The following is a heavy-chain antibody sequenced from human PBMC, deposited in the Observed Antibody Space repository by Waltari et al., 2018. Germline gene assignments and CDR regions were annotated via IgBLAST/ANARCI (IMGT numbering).Heavy chain of an antibody. CDR3: ASGNSHAFDL. Sequence: EVQLVESGGGLVQPGGSLRVSCTASGFTFSSYWMHCVRQFPGKGLVWVSRINSEGSGTSYADSAKGRFTISRDNAKNTLFLQMNSLRGEDTAVYYCASGNSHAFDLWGQGTMVTVSS. D-gene: IGHD1-7*01. CDR1: GFTFSSYW. CDR2: INSEGSGT. J-gene: IGHJ3*01. V-gene: IGHV3-74*01.